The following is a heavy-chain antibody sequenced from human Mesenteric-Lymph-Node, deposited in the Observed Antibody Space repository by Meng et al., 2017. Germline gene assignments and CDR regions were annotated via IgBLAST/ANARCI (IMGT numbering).Heavy chain of an antibody. D-gene: IGHD2-15*01. CDR2: IYPGDSDT. CDR3: ARILRVVAATRSYYYYYGMDV. CDR1: GYRFSTYW. J-gene: IGHJ6*02. Sequence: GESLKISCKGSGYRFSTYWIAWVRQMPGKGLEWMGIIYPGDSDTRYSPSFQGQVTFSADESISTAYLQWSSLKASDTAMYYCARILRVVAATRSYYYYYGMDVWGQGTTVTVSS. V-gene: IGHV5-51*01.